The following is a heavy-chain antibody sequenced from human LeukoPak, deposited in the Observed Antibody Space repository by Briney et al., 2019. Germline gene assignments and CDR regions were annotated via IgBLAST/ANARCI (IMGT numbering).Heavy chain of an antibody. D-gene: IGHD6-13*01. Sequence: QPGGSLRLSCAASGFTFSSHAMSWVRQAPGKGLEWVSGISGSGGSTYYADSVKGRFTISRDNSKNTLYLQMNSLRAEDTALYYCAKDHLPYSSSWYVAFDIWGQGTMVTVSS. J-gene: IGHJ3*02. CDR3: AKDHLPYSSSWYVAFDI. CDR1: GFTFSSHA. CDR2: ISGSGGST. V-gene: IGHV3-23*01.